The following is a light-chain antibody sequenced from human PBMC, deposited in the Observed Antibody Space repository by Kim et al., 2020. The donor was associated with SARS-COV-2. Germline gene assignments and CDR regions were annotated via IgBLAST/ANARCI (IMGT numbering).Light chain of an antibody. CDR3: QSYDDTNAM. Sequence: AVTISSTRSIGAIASSYVQWYQQRPGSVPTAVIFEDYQRPSGVPDRFSGSVDSSSNSASLTISGLEAEDEADYYCQSYDDTNAMFGGGTQLTVL. V-gene: IGLV6-57*03. CDR1: IGAIASSY. J-gene: IGLJ3*02. CDR2: EDY.